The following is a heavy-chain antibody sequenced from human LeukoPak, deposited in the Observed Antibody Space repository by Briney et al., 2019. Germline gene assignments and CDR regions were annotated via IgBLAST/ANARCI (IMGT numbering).Heavy chain of an antibody. Sequence: SETLSLTCAVYGGSFSGYYWSWIRQPPGKGLEWIGYIYYSGSTNYNPSLKSRVTISVDTSKNQFSLKLSSVTAADTAVYYCARGDYYYGSEDIWGQGTMVTVSS. CDR3: ARGDYYYGSEDI. V-gene: IGHV4-59*01. D-gene: IGHD3-22*01. CDR1: GGSFSGYY. J-gene: IGHJ3*02. CDR2: IYYSGST.